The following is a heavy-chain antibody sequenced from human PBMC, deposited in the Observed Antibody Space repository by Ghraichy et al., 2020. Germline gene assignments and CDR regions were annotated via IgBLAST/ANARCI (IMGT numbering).Heavy chain of an antibody. CDR1: GFTFSSYG. J-gene: IGHJ4*02. Sequence: WGSLRLSCAASGFTFSSYGMHWVRQAPGKGLEWVAFIRYDGSNKYYADSVKGRFTISRDNSKNTLYLQMNSLRAEDTAVYYCAKDPQSGKSFDYGDYAWGSYFDYWGQGTLVTVSS. V-gene: IGHV3-30*02. CDR3: AKDPQSGKSFDYGDYAWGSYFDY. D-gene: IGHD4-17*01. CDR2: IRYDGSNK.